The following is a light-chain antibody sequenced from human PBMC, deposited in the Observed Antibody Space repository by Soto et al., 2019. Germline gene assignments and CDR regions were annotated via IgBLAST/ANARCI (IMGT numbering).Light chain of an antibody. J-gene: IGKJ1*01. V-gene: IGKV3-15*01. Sequence: ETVMTQSPVTLSVSPGERATLSCGAGQSVNRKLAWYQQKPGQAPRLLIYDASTRATGIPARFSGSGSGTEFTLTISSLQSEDFAVYYCQEYNDWPLWTFGQGTKVEIK. CDR2: DAS. CDR3: QEYNDWPLWT. CDR1: QSVNRK.